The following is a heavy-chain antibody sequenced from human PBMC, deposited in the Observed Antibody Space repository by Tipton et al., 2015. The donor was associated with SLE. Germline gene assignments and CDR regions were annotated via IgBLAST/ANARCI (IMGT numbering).Heavy chain of an antibody. CDR1: GFTFSSYW. Sequence: SLRLSCAASGFTFSSYWMSWVRQAPGKGLEWVANIKQDGSEKYYVDSVKGRFTISRDNAKNSLYLQMNSLRAEDTAVYYCARHLGYSSGWYQYWGQGTLVTVSS. D-gene: IGHD6-19*01. CDR3: ARHLGYSSGWYQY. CDR2: IKQDGSEK. V-gene: IGHV3-7*01. J-gene: IGHJ4*02.